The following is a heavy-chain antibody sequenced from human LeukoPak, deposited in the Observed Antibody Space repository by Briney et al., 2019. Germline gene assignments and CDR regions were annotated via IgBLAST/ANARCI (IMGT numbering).Heavy chain of an antibody. CDR2: IMPIFGTA. CDR3: AREVGGYNSDY. J-gene: IGHJ4*02. D-gene: IGHD5-24*01. V-gene: IGHV1-69*13. CDR1: GGNFSSYA. Sequence: ASVKVSCKSSGGNFSSYAISWVRQAPGQGLEWMGEIMPIFGTANYAQKFQGRVTIIADESTSTGYMELSSLRSEDTAVYYCAREVGGYNSDYWGQGTLVTVSS.